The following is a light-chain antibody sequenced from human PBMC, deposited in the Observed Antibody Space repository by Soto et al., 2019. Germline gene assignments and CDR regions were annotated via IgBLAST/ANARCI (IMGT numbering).Light chain of an antibody. Sequence: DIRMTQSPSTLSASVGDRVTITCQASHTISNLLAWHQHKPGRAPKLLIYDASSLASGVPSRFSGSGSGTEFTLTINSLQPDDSAIYYCQQYNDYQYTFGQGTKLEIK. CDR2: DAS. CDR1: HTISNL. J-gene: IGKJ2*01. V-gene: IGKV1-5*01. CDR3: QQYNDYQYT.